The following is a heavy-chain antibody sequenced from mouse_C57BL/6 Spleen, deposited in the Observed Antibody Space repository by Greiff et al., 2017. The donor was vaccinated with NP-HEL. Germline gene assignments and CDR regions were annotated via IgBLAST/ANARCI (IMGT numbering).Heavy chain of an antibody. J-gene: IGHJ3*01. CDR1: GYTFTSYD. D-gene: IGHD2-4*01. Sequence: QVQLQQSGPELVKPGASVKLSCKASGYTFTSYDINWVKQRPGQGLEWIGWIYPRDGSTKYNEKFKGKATLTVDTSSSTAYMELHSLTSEDSAVYFCARGTYYDYPSSWFAYWGQGTLVTVSA. V-gene: IGHV1-85*01. CDR2: IYPRDGST. CDR3: ARGTYYDYPSSWFAY.